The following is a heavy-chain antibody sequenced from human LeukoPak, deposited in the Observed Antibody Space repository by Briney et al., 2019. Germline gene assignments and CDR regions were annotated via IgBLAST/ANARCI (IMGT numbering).Heavy chain of an antibody. CDR3: ARYGEESRLLEVSLSSPPCFDY. Sequence: GASLKVSCKASGYTLTGYYMHWVRQAPGQALEWMGMINPSGCITVYAQKFQGRLTMTSDSSSTTVSMELSSLGSDDTAVYYCARYGEESRLLEVSLSSPPCFDYWGQGTLVTVSS. CDR2: INPSGCIT. V-gene: IGHV1-46*01. J-gene: IGHJ4*02. CDR1: GYTLTGYY. D-gene: IGHD3-16*02.